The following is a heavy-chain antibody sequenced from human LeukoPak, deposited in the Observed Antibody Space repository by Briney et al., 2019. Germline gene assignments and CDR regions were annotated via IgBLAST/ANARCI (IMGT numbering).Heavy chain of an antibody. CDR1: GFTFSSYS. Sequence: GGSLRLSCAASGFTFSSYSMNWVRQAPGKGLEWVSSISSSSSSYMYYADSVKGRFTISRDNAKNSLYLQMNSLRAEDTALYFCARDFSQGYLIRDSYYFDYWGQGTLVTVSS. CDR3: ARDFSQGYLIRDSYYFDY. V-gene: IGHV3-21*04. D-gene: IGHD3-22*01. J-gene: IGHJ4*02. CDR2: ISSSSSSYM.